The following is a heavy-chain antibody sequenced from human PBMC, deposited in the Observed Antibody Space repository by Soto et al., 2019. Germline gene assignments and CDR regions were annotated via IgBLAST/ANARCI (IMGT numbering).Heavy chain of an antibody. Sequence: GASVKVSCKASGYTFTSYGISWVRQAPGQGLEWMGWISAYNGNTNYAQKLQGRVTMTTDTSTSTAYMELRSLRSDDTAVYYCARGDYDSSGYHGGVAFDIWGQGTMVTVSS. CDR1: GYTFTSYG. CDR3: ARGDYDSSGYHGGVAFDI. D-gene: IGHD3-22*01. J-gene: IGHJ3*02. CDR2: ISAYNGNT. V-gene: IGHV1-18*01.